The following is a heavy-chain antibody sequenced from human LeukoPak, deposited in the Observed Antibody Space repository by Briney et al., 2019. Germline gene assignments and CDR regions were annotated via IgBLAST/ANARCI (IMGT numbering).Heavy chain of an antibody. CDR1: GFTFSSYG. J-gene: IGHJ4*02. CDR3: ARSGGDFYDSSGYGVIDY. D-gene: IGHD3-22*01. Sequence: GRSLRLSCAGSGFTFSSYGIHWVRQAPGKGLEWVAVILYDGSDKYYADSVKGRFTISRDNSKSKLYLQMNSLRVEDTAFYYCARSGGDFYDSSGYGVIDYWGRGTLVTVSS. V-gene: IGHV3-30*03. CDR2: ILYDGSDK.